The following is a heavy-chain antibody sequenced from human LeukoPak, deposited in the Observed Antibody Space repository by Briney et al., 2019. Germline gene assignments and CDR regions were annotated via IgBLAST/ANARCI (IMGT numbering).Heavy chain of an antibody. J-gene: IGHJ4*02. CDR1: GFTFSSHA. V-gene: IGHV3-30*04. Sequence: PGGSLRLSCAASGFTFSSHAMHWVRQAPGKGLESVAVISYDGSNKYCVASVKGRFTISRDNSKNTLYLQMNSLRAEDTAVYYCAREKEMATITGYWGQGTLVTVSS. CDR2: ISYDGSNK. CDR3: AREKEMATITGY. D-gene: IGHD5-24*01.